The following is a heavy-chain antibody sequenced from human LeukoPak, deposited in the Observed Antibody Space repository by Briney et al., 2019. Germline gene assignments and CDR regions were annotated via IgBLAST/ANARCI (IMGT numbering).Heavy chain of an antibody. CDR3: ARGAAAYWFDP. J-gene: IGHJ5*02. V-gene: IGHV4-4*07. D-gene: IGHD2-2*01. CDR1: CGSISSYY. CDR2: IYTSGST. Sequence: PSETLSLTCTVSCGSISSYYWSWIRQPAGKGLEWIGRIYTSGSTNYNPSLKSRVTISVDKSKNQFSLKLSSVTAADTAVYYCARGAAAYWFDPWGQGTLVTVSS.